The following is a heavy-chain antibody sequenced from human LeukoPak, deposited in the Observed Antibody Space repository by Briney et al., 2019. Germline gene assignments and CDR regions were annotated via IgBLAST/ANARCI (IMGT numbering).Heavy chain of an antibody. J-gene: IGHJ4*02. D-gene: IGHD5-12*01. CDR2: ISYDGSDK. CDR3: AKDLATKYSLDY. CDR1: GFTFSSYG. Sequence: GGSLRLSCAASGFTFSSYGIHWVRQAPGKGLEWVALISYDGSDKFFAGSVRGRFTISRDNSKNTLYLQMNSLRVEDTAVYYCAKDLATKYSLDYWGQGILVTVSS. V-gene: IGHV3-30*18.